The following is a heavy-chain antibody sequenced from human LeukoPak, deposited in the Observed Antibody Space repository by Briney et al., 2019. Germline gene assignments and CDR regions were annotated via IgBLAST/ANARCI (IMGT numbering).Heavy chain of an antibody. J-gene: IGHJ6*03. CDR1: GGSFSGYY. D-gene: IGHD2-2*01. V-gene: IGHV4-34*01. CDR2: INHSGST. Sequence: PSETLSLTCAVYGGSFSGYYWSWIRQPPGKGLEWIGEINHSGSTNYNPSLKSRVTISVDTSKNQFSLKLSSVTAADTAVYYCARGVWLCSSTSCARGGYYYYMDVWGKGTTVTVSS. CDR3: ARGVWLCSSTSCARGGYYYYMDV.